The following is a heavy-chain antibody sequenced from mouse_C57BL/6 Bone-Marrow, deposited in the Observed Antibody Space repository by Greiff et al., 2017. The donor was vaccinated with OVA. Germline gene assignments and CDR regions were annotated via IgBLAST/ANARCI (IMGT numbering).Heavy chain of an antibody. CDR3: ARESMITKGAWFAY. Sequence: QVQLQQPGAELVKPGASVKLSCKASGYTFTSYWMHWVKQRPGQGLEWIGMIHPNSGSTKYNEKFKSKATLTVDKSSSTAYRHLSSLTSEDSAVYYCARESMITKGAWFAYWGQGTLVTVSA. J-gene: IGHJ3*01. CDR2: IHPNSGST. D-gene: IGHD2-4*01. CDR1: GYTFTSYW. V-gene: IGHV1-64*01.